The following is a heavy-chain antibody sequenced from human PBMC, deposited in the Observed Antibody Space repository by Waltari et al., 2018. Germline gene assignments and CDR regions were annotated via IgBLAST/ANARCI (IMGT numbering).Heavy chain of an antibody. CDR1: DHSINSGYY. D-gene: IGHD3-10*01. J-gene: IGHJ6*02. V-gene: IGHV4-38-2*02. CDR2: IGGSSGRT. Sequence: QVQLQESGPGLVKPSETLSLTCTVSDHSINSGYYWAWIRQPPGKGLEFVGFIGGSSGRTFYNPPLKGRVTISKDTSKSQFSLKLRSVTAADTAVYYCARRIIGDGLDAWGQGVVVTVS. CDR3: ARRIIGDGLDA.